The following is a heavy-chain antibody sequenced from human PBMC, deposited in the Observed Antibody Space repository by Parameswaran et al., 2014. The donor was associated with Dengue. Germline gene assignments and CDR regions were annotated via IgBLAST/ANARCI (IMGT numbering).Heavy chain of an antibody. V-gene: IGHV5-51*01. J-gene: IGHJ4*02. CDR2: IYPDESYT. CDR1: GYSFTNYW. Sequence: GESLKISCKGSGYSFTNYWIGWVRQRPGKGLEWMGIIYPDESYTRYSPSFQGQVTISADKSVSTAYLQWSSLKASDTAIYYCARQKETSELVLDSWGQGTLVTVSS. CDR3: ARQKETSELVLDS. D-gene: IGHD2-8*02.